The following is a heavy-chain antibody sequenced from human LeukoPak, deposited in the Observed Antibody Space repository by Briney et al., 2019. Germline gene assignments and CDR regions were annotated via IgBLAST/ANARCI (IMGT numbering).Heavy chain of an antibody. CDR2: INHSGST. V-gene: IGHV4-34*01. CDR3: ARHTAPYGDYYLGWFDP. Sequence: SETLSLTCAVYGGSFSGYYWSWIRQPPGKGLEWIGEINHSGSTNYNPSLKSRVTISVDTSKNQFSLKLSSVTAADTAVYYCARHTAPYGDYYLGWFDPWGQGTLVTVSS. D-gene: IGHD4-17*01. J-gene: IGHJ5*02. CDR1: GGSFSGYY.